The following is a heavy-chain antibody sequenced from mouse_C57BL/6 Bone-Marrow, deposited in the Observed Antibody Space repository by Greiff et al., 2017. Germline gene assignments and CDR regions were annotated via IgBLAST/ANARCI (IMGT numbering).Heavy chain of an antibody. V-gene: IGHV14-1*01. CDR1: GFNIKDFY. D-gene: IGHD1-1*01. CDR3: TTRFGYYGRYYAMDY. Sequence: VQLQQSGAELVRPGASVKLSRTASGFNIKDFYMHWVKQRPEKGLEWIGRIDPEDGDTEYAPKFQGKATMTADTSSNAAYLQLSSLTSEDPAVYYCTTRFGYYGRYYAMDYWGQGASVTVS. CDR2: IDPEDGDT. J-gene: IGHJ4*01.